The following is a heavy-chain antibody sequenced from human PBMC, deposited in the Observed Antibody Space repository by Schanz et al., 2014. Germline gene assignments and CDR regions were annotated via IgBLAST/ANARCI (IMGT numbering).Heavy chain of an antibody. CDR1: GFIFSNYG. Sequence: QVQLVESGGGVVQPGGSLRLSCAASGFIFSNYGMHWVRQAPGKGLEWVAVIWSDGSGKYYADSVKGRFTISRDSPKNTLYLQMNSLSADDTAVFYCAKGMGYCSGGTCYDYYYYGLDVWGQGTTXTVSS. CDR3: AKGMGYCSGGTCYDYYYYGLDV. CDR2: IWSDGSGK. J-gene: IGHJ6*02. D-gene: IGHD2-15*01. V-gene: IGHV3-33*06.